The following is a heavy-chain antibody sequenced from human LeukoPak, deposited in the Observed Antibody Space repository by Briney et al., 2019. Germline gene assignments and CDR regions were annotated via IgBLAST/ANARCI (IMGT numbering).Heavy chain of an antibody. CDR3: AKVSATLSRYFDL. CDR2: ISGSGDTT. J-gene: IGHJ2*01. CDR1: GFTFSSYS. D-gene: IGHD2-15*01. Sequence: GGSLRLSCTASGFTFSSYSMSWVRQGPGTGLEWVSAISGSGDTTFYADSVKGRFTISRDNSKNTLYLQMNSLRAEDTAVYYCAKVSATLSRYFDLWGRGTLVTVSS. V-gene: IGHV3-23*01.